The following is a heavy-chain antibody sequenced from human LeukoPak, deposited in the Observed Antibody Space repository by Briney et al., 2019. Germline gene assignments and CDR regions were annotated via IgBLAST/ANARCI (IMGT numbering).Heavy chain of an antibody. CDR2: IYYSGST. J-gene: IGHJ4*02. V-gene: IGHV4-39*01. CDR3: AGEYSSSSFDY. CDR1: GGSISSSSYY. D-gene: IGHD6-6*01. Sequence: KASETRSLTCTVSGGSISSSSYYWGWIRQPPGKGLEWIGSIYYSGSTYYNPSLKSRVTISVDTSKNQFSLKLSSVTAADTAVYYCAGEYSSSSFDYWGQGTLVTVSS.